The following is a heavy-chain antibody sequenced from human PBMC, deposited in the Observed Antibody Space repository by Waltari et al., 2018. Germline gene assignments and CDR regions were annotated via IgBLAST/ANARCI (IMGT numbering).Heavy chain of an antibody. CDR3: AREPTGLGDY. J-gene: IGHJ4*02. V-gene: IGHV3-23*01. CDR2: IVGSGGST. CDR1: GFTFSSYA. D-gene: IGHD7-27*01. Sequence: EVQLLESGGGLVQPGGSLRLSCAASGFTFSSYAMNWVRQAPGKGLEWVSAIVGSGGSTFYADSVTGRFTISRDNSKNTLYLQMNSLRVEDTAVYYCAREPTGLGDYWGQGTLVTVSS.